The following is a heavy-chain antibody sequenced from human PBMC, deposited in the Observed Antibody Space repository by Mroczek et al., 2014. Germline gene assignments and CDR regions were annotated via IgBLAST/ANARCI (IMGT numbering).Heavy chain of an antibody. V-gene: IGHV1-8*01. J-gene: IGHJ4*02. CDR2: MNPNSGNT. CDR1: GYTFTSYD. CDR3: ARVPLSAYSSSRRFRLKPYYFDY. D-gene: IGHD6-6*01. Sequence: QVQLQESGAEVKKPGASVKVSCKASGYTFTSYDINWVRQATGQGLEWMGWMNPNSGNTGYAQKFQGRVTMTRNTSISTAYMELSSLRSEDTAVYYCARVPLSAYSSSRRFRLKPYYFDYWGQGTPGHRLL.